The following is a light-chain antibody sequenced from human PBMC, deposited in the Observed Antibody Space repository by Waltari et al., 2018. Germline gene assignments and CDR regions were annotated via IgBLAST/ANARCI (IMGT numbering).Light chain of an antibody. Sequence: QSVLTQPPSATGSPAQSVTIPCTGTTSDVGAYNYVSWYQQHPGKVPKLLIYEVTKRPSGVPDRFSGSKSGNTASLTVSGLQADDEADYYCSSYAHNNHFVFGTGTKVTVL. CDR1: TSDVGAYNY. J-gene: IGLJ1*01. CDR3: SSYAHNNHFV. CDR2: EVT. V-gene: IGLV2-8*01.